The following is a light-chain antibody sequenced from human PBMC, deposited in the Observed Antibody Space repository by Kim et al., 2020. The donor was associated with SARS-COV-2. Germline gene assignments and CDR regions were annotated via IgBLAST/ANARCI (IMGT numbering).Light chain of an antibody. CDR2: DVN. CDR3: CSYAGSYSAV. V-gene: IGLV2-11*01. Sequence: GRSVTNCCSGTSSDVGCYDYDSGNHQRPCEVHKLMIYDVNRPPSGGPDRLSGSKSGNTASLTISGLKADDEADYYCCSYAGSYSAVFGGGTQLTVL. CDR1: SSDVGCYDY. J-gene: IGLJ7*01.